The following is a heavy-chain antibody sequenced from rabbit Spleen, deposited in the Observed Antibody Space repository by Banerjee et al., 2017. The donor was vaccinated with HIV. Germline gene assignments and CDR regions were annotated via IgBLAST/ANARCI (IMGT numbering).Heavy chain of an antibody. J-gene: IGHJ6*01. CDR3: ARDTSSSFSSYGMDL. V-gene: IGHV1S40*01. Sequence: QSLEESGGDLVKPGASLTLTCTASGFDFSRNGMCWVRQAPGKGLEWIGYIVPVFGSTDYASWAKGRFTISKTSSTTVTLQMTRLTAADTATYFCARDTSSSFSSYGMDLWGPGTLVTVS. CDR1: GFDFSRNG. D-gene: IGHD1-1*01. CDR2: IVPVFGST.